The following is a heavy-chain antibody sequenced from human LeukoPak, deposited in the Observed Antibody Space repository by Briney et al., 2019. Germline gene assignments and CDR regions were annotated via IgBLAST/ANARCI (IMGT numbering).Heavy chain of an antibody. Sequence: GGSLRLSCSASGFSFSSYWMSWVRQAPGKGLEWVANINPDGSNMLYVDSVKGRFTISRDNAKNSLYLQMNNLRAEDTAVYFCVSGFLQWLYWGQGTLVTVSS. CDR3: VSGFLQWLY. D-gene: IGHD3-3*01. CDR1: GFSFSSYW. J-gene: IGHJ4*02. CDR2: INPDGSNM. V-gene: IGHV3-7*01.